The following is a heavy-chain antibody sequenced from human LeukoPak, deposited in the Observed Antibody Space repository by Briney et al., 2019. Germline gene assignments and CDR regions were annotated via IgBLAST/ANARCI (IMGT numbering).Heavy chain of an antibody. D-gene: IGHD3-3*01. V-gene: IGHV3-21*01. CDR2: ISSSSSYI. J-gene: IGHJ5*02. CDR1: GFTFSSYS. CDR3: ARGKLRFLEWLLDNWFDP. Sequence: GGSLRLSCAASGFTFSSYSMNWVRQAPGKGLEWVSSISSSSSYIYYADSVKGRFTISRDNAKNSLHLQMNSLRAEDTAVYYCARGKLRFLEWLLDNWFDPWGQGTLVTVSS.